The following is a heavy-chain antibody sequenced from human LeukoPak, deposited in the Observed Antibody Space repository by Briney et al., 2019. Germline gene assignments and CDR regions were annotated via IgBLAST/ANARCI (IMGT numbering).Heavy chain of an antibody. D-gene: IGHD3-3*01. CDR2: IRYDGSNK. V-gene: IGHV3-30*02. CDR3: AKVGLWSGYWLDAFDI. J-gene: IGHJ3*02. CDR1: GFTFSSYG. Sequence: GGSLRLSCAASGFTFSSYGMHWVRQAPGKGLEWVAFIRYDGSNKYYADSVKGRFTISRDNSKNTLYLQMNSLRAEDTAVYYCAKVGLWSGYWLDAFDIWGQGTMVTVSS.